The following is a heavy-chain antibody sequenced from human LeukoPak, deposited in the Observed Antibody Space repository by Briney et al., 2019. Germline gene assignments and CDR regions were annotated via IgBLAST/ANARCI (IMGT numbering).Heavy chain of an antibody. CDR2: ISGSGGST. CDR3: AKDLALRDIVAVVAATGSPIDY. J-gene: IGHJ4*02. Sequence: GGSLRLSCAASGFTFSSYAMSWVRQAPGKGLEWVSAISGSGGSTYYADSVKGRFTISRDNSKNTLYLQMNSLRAEDTAVYYCAKDLALRDIVAVVAATGSPIDYWGQGTLVTVSS. CDR1: GFTFSSYA. D-gene: IGHD2-15*01. V-gene: IGHV3-23*01.